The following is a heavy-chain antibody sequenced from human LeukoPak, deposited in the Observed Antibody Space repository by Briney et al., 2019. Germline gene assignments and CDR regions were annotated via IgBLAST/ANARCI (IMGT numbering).Heavy chain of an antibody. J-gene: IGHJ4*02. CDR3: ARVTWFGETTNDY. Sequence: GGSLRLSCAASGFSFSNYWMHWVRQAPGKGLVWVSRINSDGSSTTYADSVKGRFTISRDNAKNSLYLQMNSLGAEDTAVYYCARVTWFGETTNDYWGQGTLVTVSS. V-gene: IGHV3-74*01. CDR2: INSDGSST. D-gene: IGHD3-10*01. CDR1: GFSFSNYW.